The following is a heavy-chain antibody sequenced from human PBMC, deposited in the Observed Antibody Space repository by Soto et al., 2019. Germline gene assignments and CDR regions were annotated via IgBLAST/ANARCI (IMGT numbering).Heavy chain of an antibody. V-gene: IGHV1-18*01. J-gene: IGHJ6*02. CDR2: IRAYNGNT. D-gene: IGHD2-21*01. CDR3: ARRKVHIVPAGTYYGMDV. Sequence: QVQLVQSGAEVKKPGASVKVSCKASGYTFTSYGISWVRQAPGQGLEWMGWIRAYNGNTNYAQKLQGRVTMTTDTSTSTAYMELRSPSSDDTAVYYCARRKVHIVPAGTYYGMDVWGQGTTVTVSS. CDR1: GYTFTSYG.